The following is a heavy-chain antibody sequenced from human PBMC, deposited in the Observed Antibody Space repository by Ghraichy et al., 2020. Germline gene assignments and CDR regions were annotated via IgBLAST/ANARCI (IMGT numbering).Heavy chain of an antibody. D-gene: IGHD6-6*01. J-gene: IGHJ6*02. V-gene: IGHV2-70*01. CDR2: IDWDDDK. CDR3: ARKIEYSSSSGPYYYYGMDV. Sequence: QTLSLTCTFSGFSLSTSGMCVSWIRQPPGKALEWLALIDWDDDKYYSTSLKTRLTISKDTSKNQVVLTMTNMDPVDTTTYYCARKIEYSSSSGPYYYYGMDVWGQGTTVTVSS. CDR1: GFSLSTSGMC.